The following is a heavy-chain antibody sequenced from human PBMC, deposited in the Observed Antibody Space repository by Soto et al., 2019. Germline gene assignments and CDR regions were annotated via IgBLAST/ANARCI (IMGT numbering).Heavy chain of an antibody. D-gene: IGHD3-10*01. J-gene: IGHJ4*02. V-gene: IGHV1-69*13. CDR3: ARDGGFGELKY. Sequence: SVKVSCKASGDTFSGYPINWVRQAPGEGLEWMGRIIPVFGTTNDAQRFEGRVTFTADESTNTAYMELRGLLSEDTAVYYCARDGGFGELKYWGPGTLVTV. CDR2: IIPVFGTT. CDR1: GDTFSGYP.